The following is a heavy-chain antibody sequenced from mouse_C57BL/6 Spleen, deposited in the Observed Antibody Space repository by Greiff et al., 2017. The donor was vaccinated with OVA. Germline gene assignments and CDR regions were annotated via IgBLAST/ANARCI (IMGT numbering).Heavy chain of an antibody. CDR1: GYTFTSYW. Sequence: VQLQQPGTELVKPGASVKLSCKASGYTFTSYWMHWVKQRPGQGLEWIGNINPSNGGTNYNEKFKSKATLTVDKSSSTAYMLLSSLTSEDSAVYYCARWGNDYPYFDYWGQGTTLTVSS. D-gene: IGHD2-4*01. J-gene: IGHJ2*01. CDR2: INPSNGGT. V-gene: IGHV1-53*01. CDR3: ARWGNDYPYFDY.